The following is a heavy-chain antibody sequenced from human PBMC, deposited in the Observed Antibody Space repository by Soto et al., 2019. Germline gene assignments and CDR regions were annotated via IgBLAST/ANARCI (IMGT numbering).Heavy chain of an antibody. V-gene: IGHV1-2*04. D-gene: IGHD2-15*01. Sequence: GASVKVSCKASGYTFTGYYMHWVRQAPGQGLEWMGWINPNSGGTNYAQKFQGWVTMTRDTSISTAYMELSRLGSDDTAVYYCARAYNCSGGSCYSSFDYWGQGTLVTVSS. CDR1: GYTFTGYY. CDR3: ARAYNCSGGSCYSSFDY. J-gene: IGHJ4*02. CDR2: INPNSGGT.